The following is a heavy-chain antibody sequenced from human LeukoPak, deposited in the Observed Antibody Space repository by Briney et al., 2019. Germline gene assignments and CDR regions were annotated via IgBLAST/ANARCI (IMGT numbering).Heavy chain of an antibody. J-gene: IGHJ4*02. CDR3: SRGDSFDY. D-gene: IGHD3/OR15-3a*01. CDR2: LISRGSYI. V-gene: IGHV3-21*01. Sequence: GGSLRLSCAASGFAFNSYDMNWVRQAPGKGVEWGSSLISRGSYIYYADLVKGRFTISRDNAKNSLYLQMNSLRAEDTGVYYCSRGDSFDYWGQGTLVTVSS. CDR1: GFAFNSYD.